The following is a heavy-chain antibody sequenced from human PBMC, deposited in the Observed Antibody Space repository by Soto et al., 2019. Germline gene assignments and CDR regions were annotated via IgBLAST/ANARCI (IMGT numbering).Heavy chain of an antibody. J-gene: IGHJ6*02. V-gene: IGHV5-51*01. CDR2: IYPGDSDT. CDR1: GYSFTGYW. D-gene: IGHD6-6*01. CDR3: ARREYSTSWGMDV. Sequence: LGESLKISCKGSGYSFTGYWIGWVRQMPGKGLEWMGIIYPGDSDTRYSPSFQGQVTISADKSISTAYLQWSSLKASDTAMYYCARREYSTSWGMDVWGQGTTVTVSS.